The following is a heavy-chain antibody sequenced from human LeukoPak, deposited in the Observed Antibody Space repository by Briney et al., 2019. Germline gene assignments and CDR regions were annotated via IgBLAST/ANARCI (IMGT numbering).Heavy chain of an antibody. CDR3: ARQGSSWYHWFDP. CDR2: IYHSGYT. V-gene: IGHV4-39*01. CDR1: GASISTGTSY. J-gene: IGHJ5*02. Sequence: SETLSLTCNVSGASISTGTSYWGWIRQPPGRGLEWIGSIYHSGYTYYNPSLKSRVTISVDTSKNQFSLKLSSVIAADTAVYYCARQGSSWYHWFDPWGQGTLVTVSS. D-gene: IGHD6-13*01.